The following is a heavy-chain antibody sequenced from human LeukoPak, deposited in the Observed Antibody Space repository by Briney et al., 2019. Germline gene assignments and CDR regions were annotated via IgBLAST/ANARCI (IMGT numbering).Heavy chain of an antibody. CDR1: GGSISSSSYY. D-gene: IGHD1-26*01. CDR2: IYYSGST. Sequence: SETLSLTCTVSGGSISSSSYYWGWIRQPPGKGLEWIGSIYYSGSTYYNPSLKSRVTISVDTSKNQFSLKLSSVTAADTAVYYCARGGELLIMDVWGKGTTVTVSS. CDR3: ARGGELLIMDV. V-gene: IGHV4-39*07. J-gene: IGHJ6*04.